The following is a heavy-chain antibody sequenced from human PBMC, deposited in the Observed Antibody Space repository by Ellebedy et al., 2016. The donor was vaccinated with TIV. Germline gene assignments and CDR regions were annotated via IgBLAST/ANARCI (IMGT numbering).Heavy chain of an antibody. J-gene: IGHJ6*02. V-gene: IGHV3-48*02. D-gene: IGHD3-16*01. Sequence: PAGSLRLSCAASGLTFSSSSMNWVRPAPGKGLEWVSCIGTTGNTVYYADSVKGRFTISRDNAMNSLYLEMNSLRDEDTAVYYCAGVRGTYAYGMDVWGQGTTVTVSS. CDR1: GLTFSSSS. CDR3: AGVRGTYAYGMDV. CDR2: IGTTGNTV.